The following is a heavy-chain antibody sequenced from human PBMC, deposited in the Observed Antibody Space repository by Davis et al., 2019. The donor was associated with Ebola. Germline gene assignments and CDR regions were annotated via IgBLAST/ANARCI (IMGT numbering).Heavy chain of an antibody. V-gene: IGHV1-3*01. CDR2: INAGNGNT. CDR1: GYTFTSYA. D-gene: IGHD4-11*01. Sequence: AASVKVSCKASGYTFTSYAMHWVRQAPGQRLEWMGWINAGNGNTKYSQKFQGRVTITRDTSASTAYMELSSLRSEDTAVYYCARDPDYSNLYGMDVWGQGTTVTVSS. J-gene: IGHJ6*02. CDR3: ARDPDYSNLYGMDV.